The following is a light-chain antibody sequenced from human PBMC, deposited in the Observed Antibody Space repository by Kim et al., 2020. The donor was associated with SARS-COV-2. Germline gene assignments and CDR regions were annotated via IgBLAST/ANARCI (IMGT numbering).Light chain of an antibody. V-gene: IGKV1-33*01. CDR3: QQYDDLPIT. J-gene: IGKJ5*01. CDR2: DAS. CDR1: QDMNNF. Sequence: IQMTQSPSSLSASVGDRVTITCQANQDMNNFLNWYQQKPGKAPKLLIYDASNFAAGAPSRFSGSGSGTEFTFTISSLQPEDIAMYYCQQYDDLPITFGQGTRLEIK.